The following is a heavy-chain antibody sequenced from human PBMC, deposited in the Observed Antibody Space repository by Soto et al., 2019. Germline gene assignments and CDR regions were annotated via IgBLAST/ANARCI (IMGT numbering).Heavy chain of an antibody. V-gene: IGHV3-21*01. CDR1: GFTFSSYS. CDR3: ARDPTGYYDSSGYLD. J-gene: IGHJ4*02. CDR2: ISSSSSYI. Sequence: EVQLVESGGGLVKPGGSLRLSCAASGFTFSSYSMNWVRQAPGKRLEWVSSISSSSSYIYYADSVKGRFTISRDNAKNSLYLQMNSLRAEATAVYYCARDPTGYYDSSGYLDWGQGTLVTVSS. D-gene: IGHD3-22*01.